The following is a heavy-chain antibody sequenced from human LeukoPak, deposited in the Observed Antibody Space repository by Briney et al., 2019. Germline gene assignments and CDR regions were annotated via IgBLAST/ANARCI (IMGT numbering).Heavy chain of an antibody. D-gene: IGHD2-15*01. CDR1: GGSFSGYY. V-gene: IGHV4-34*01. Sequence: SETLSLTCAVYGGSFSGYYWSWIRQPPGKGLEWIGEINHSGSTNYNPSLKSRVTISVDTSKNQFSLKLSSVPAADTAVYYCATSCSGGSCCGACDIWDQGKMVTVSS. CDR3: ATSCSGGSCCGACDI. J-gene: IGHJ3*02. CDR2: INHSGST.